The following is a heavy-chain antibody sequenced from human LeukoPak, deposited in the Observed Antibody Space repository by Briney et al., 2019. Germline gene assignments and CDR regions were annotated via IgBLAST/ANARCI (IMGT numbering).Heavy chain of an antibody. CDR3: TKAHWALDSTSHYLYFDL. CDR2: IGGSGGAT. V-gene: IGHV3-23*01. J-gene: IGHJ4*02. D-gene: IGHD6-13*01. Sequence: GGSLRLSCAASGFTFSSFAMTWVRQAPGKGLEWVSTIGGSGGATYYADSVKGRFTISRDGSMNTVYLQMNSLRAEDTAVYHCTKAHWALDSTSHYLYFDLWGLGTLLTVSS. CDR1: GFTFSSFA.